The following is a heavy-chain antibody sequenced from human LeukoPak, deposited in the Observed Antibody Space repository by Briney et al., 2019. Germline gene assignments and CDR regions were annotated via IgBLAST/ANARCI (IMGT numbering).Heavy chain of an antibody. J-gene: IGHJ5*02. D-gene: IGHD2-15*01. CDR3: ARAVIVVAAATQRNWFDP. CDR1: GGSISSNNYY. V-gene: IGHV4-39*07. CDR2: IHNSGST. Sequence: SETLSLTCTVSGGSISSNNYYWGWIRQPPGKGLEWIASIHNSGSTFYNPSLKGRVSRSIDTSKNQFSLKLSSVTAADTAIYYCARAVIVVAAATQRNWFDPWGQGTLVTVSS.